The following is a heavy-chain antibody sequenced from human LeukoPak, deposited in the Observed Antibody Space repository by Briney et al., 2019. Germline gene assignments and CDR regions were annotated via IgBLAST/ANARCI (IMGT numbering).Heavy chain of an antibody. V-gene: IGHV3-64D*06. Sequence: GGSLRLSCSASGFTLSRYAMHWVRQAPGKGLEYVSAISSNGGSTYYADSVKGRFTISRDNSKNTLYLQMSSLRAEDTAVYYCVKDGSGSYYTYYFDYWGQGTLVTVSS. J-gene: IGHJ4*02. CDR3: VKDGSGSYYTYYFDY. CDR1: GFTLSRYA. D-gene: IGHD3-10*01. CDR2: ISSNGGST.